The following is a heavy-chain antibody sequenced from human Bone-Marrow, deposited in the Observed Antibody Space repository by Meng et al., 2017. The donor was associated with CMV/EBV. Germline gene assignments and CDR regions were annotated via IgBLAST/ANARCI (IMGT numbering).Heavy chain of an antibody. CDR2: MNPNSGNT. CDR3: ALLSGGHIVVVIGY. D-gene: IGHD2-21*01. Sequence: ASVKVSCKASGYTFTSYDINWVRQATGQGLEWMGWMNPNSGNTGYAQKFQGRVTMTRNTSISTAYMELSSLRSEDTAVYYCALLSGGHIVVVIGYWGQGTLVTVSS. V-gene: IGHV1-8*01. J-gene: IGHJ4*02. CDR1: GYTFTSYD.